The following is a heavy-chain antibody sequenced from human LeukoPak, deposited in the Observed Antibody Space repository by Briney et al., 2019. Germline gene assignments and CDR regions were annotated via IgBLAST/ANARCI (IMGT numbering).Heavy chain of an antibody. CDR1: GGSINSNNYY. CDR3: ARLGGHFRRRQGNWFDP. Sequence: SETLSLTCTVSGGSINSNNYYWGWIRQPPGKGLEWIGSMYYSGNTYYNPSLKSRVTISVDTSKTQFSLSLTSVTAPDTAVYYCARLGGHFRRRQGNWFDPLGQGTLVTVSS. J-gene: IGHJ5*02. D-gene: IGHD3-3*01. V-gene: IGHV4-39*01. CDR2: MYYSGNT.